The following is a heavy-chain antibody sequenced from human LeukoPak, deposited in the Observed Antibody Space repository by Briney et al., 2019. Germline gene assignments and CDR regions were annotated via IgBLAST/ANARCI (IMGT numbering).Heavy chain of an antibody. D-gene: IGHD3-22*01. Sequence: PGGSLRLSCAASVFTFSSYETNGVRHAPRKGLEWVSYISSSGSTIYYADSVKGRFTISRDNAKNSLYLQVNTLRAEDTAVYYCARDPGDSSGYVFDYWGQGTLVTVSS. V-gene: IGHV3-48*03. CDR2: ISSSGSTI. J-gene: IGHJ4*02. CDR3: ARDPGDSSGYVFDY. CDR1: VFTFSSYE.